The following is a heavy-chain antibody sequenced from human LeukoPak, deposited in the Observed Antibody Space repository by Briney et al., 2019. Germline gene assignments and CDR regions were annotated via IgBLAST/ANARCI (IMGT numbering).Heavy chain of an antibody. CDR3: ARVVYGSGANWFDP. J-gene: IGHJ5*02. D-gene: IGHD3-10*01. Sequence: SETLSLTCTVSGGSISSGDYYWSWIRQPPGKGLEWIGYIYYSGSTYYNPSLKSRVTISVDTSKNQFSLKLSSVTAADTAVYYCARVVYGSGANWFDPWGQGTLVTVSS. CDR1: GGSISSGDYY. V-gene: IGHV4-30-4*08. CDR2: IYYSGST.